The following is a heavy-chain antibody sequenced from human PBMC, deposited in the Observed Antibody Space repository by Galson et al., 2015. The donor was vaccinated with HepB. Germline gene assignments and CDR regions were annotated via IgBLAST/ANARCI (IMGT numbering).Heavy chain of an antibody. CDR3: ARGPRDEYSTSSPAWYFDL. CDR2: INHSGST. D-gene: IGHD6-6*01. J-gene: IGHJ2*01. CDR1: GGSFSGYY. V-gene: IGHV4-34*01. Sequence: SETLSLTCAVYGGSFSGYYWSWIRQPPGKGLEWIGEINHSGSTNYNPSLKSRVTVSVDTSKNQFSLKLSSVTAADTAVYYCARGPRDEYSTSSPAWYFDLWGRGTLVTVSS.